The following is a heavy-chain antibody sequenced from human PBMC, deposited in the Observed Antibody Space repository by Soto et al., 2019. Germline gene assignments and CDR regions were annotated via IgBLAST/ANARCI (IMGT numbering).Heavy chain of an antibody. V-gene: IGHV3-33*01. CDR1: GFTFDAYG. CDR2: VWSNGNLK. J-gene: IGHJ4*02. Sequence: QVQLVESGGGVVQPGGSLRLSFASSGFTFDAYGFHWVRQAPGKGLEWVAVVWSNGNLKYYAASVKGRFTISRDSSKSTLNLQMNSLRDDDTAVYYCARIQLDTIMALDYWGQGTLVTVSS. CDR3: ARIQLDTIMALDY. D-gene: IGHD1-1*01.